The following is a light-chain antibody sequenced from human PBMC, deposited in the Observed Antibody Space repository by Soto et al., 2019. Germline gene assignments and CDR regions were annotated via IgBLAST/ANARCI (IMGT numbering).Light chain of an antibody. Sequence: QSALTQPPSASGSPGQSVTISCTGTSSDVGGYNYVSWYQQHPGKAPKLMIYEVSGRPSGVPDRFSGSKSSSTASLTVSGLQAEDEADYYCSSYAGSNNFVFGTGTKVTVL. CDR3: SSYAGSNNFV. V-gene: IGLV2-8*01. J-gene: IGLJ1*01. CDR2: EVS. CDR1: SSDVGGYNY.